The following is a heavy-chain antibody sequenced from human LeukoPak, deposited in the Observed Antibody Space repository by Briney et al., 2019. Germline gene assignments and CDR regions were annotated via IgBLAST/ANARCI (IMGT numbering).Heavy chain of an antibody. V-gene: IGHV3-21*01. Sequence: GRSLRLSCAASGFTFSSFGMYWVRQAPGKGLEWVSSISSSSSYIYYADSVKGRFTISRDNAKNSLYLQMNSLRAEDTAVYYCARGATVTLDYWGQGTLVTVSS. D-gene: IGHD4-17*01. CDR2: ISSSSSYI. CDR3: ARGATVTLDY. J-gene: IGHJ4*02. CDR1: GFTFSSFG.